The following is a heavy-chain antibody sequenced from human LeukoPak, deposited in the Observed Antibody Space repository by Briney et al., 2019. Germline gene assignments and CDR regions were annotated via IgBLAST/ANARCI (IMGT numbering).Heavy chain of an antibody. D-gene: IGHD3-3*01. Sequence: GASVKVSCKASGYTFTSYGISWVRQAPGQGLEWMGWISAYNGNTNYAQKFQGRVTMTRDTSISTAYMELSRLRSDDTAVYYCARVYYDFWSGYLAGWFDPWGQGTLVAVSS. CDR1: GYTFTSYG. CDR3: ARVYYDFWSGYLAGWFDP. CDR2: ISAYNGNT. J-gene: IGHJ5*02. V-gene: IGHV1-18*01.